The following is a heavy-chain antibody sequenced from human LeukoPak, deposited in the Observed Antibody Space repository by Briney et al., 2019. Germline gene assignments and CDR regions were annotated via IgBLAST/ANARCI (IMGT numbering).Heavy chain of an antibody. J-gene: IGHJ4*02. CDR1: GGSISSSNW. Sequence: PSETLSLTCAISGGSISSSNWWTWVREPPGKGLEWVGEIYLRGNTNYNPSLESRVTISVDESKTQLSLRLESVTAADTAVYYCARGTITTVTDSWGPGTLVTVSS. CDR2: IYLRGNT. CDR3: ARGTITTVTDS. D-gene: IGHD4-17*01. V-gene: IGHV4-4*02.